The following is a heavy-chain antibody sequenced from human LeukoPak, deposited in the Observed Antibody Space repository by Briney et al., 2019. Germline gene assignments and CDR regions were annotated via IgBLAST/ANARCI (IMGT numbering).Heavy chain of an antibody. Sequence: ASVKVSCKASGYTFTSYDINWVRQATGQGVEWMGWMNPTSGTTGYEKKFQDRGTTTRNTAISTAYIELSSLRSDDTAVYYCARRPPVYCGGDCYQDAFDIWGEGTMVTVSS. CDR1: GYTFTSYD. V-gene: IGHV1-8*01. J-gene: IGHJ3*02. D-gene: IGHD2-21*02. CDR3: ARRPPVYCGGDCYQDAFDI. CDR2: MNPTSGTT.